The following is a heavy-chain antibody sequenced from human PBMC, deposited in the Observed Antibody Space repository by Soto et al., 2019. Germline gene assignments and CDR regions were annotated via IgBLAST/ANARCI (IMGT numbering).Heavy chain of an antibody. J-gene: IGHJ5*02. V-gene: IGHV3-23*01. D-gene: IGHD3-22*01. CDR1: GFTFSSYA. CDR3: VRATYFSDSSGYTRCFDH. CDR2: ISGSGGST. Sequence: LRLSCAASGFTFSSYAMSWVRQAPGKGLEWVSAISGSGGSTYYADSVKGRFTISRDNSKNTLYLQMNSLRTEDTAVYYCVRATYFSDSSGYTRCFDHWGQGTLVTVSS.